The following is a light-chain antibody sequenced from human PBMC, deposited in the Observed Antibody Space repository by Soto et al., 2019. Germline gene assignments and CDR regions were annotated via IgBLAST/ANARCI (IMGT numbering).Light chain of an antibody. V-gene: IGLV2-14*01. J-gene: IGLJ3*02. CDR1: SSDVGGYNY. Sequence: QSVLTQPASVSGSPGQSITISCTGTSSDVGGYNYVSWFQQHPGKAPKLKIYEVSNRPSGVSNRFSGSKSGNTASLTISELQAEDEADYYCTSFTTISTWVFGGRTKVTVL. CDR3: TSFTTISTWV. CDR2: EVS.